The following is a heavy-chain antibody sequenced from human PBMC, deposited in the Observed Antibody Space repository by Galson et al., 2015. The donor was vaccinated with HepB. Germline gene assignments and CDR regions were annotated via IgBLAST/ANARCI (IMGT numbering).Heavy chain of an antibody. D-gene: IGHD1-1*01. V-gene: IGHV3-7*03. J-gene: IGHJ1*01. Sequence: SLRLSCAASGFRFGGSWMTWVRQSAGRGLEWVANINEDGSTKFYWGSVKCRFTISRDNAKNSVFLQMNNLRADDTAVYYCARGNDPNCCGQRTLVTVPP. CDR3: ARGNDPNC. CDR2: INEDGSTK. CDR1: GFRFGGSW.